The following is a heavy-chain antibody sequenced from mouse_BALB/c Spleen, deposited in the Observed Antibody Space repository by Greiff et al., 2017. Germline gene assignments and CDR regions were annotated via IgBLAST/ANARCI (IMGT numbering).Heavy chain of an antibody. J-gene: IGHJ3*01. V-gene: IGHV5-12-1*01. CDR2: ISSGGGST. CDR1: GFAFSSYD. CDR3: SKLYDGYYSLAY. D-gene: IGHD2-3*01. Sequence: DVKLVESGGGLVKPGGSLKLSCAASGFAFSSYDMSWVRQTPEKRLEWVAYISSGGGSTYYPDTVKGRFTISRDNAKNTLYLQMSILKSEDTAMYYCSKLYDGYYSLAYWGQGTLVTVSA.